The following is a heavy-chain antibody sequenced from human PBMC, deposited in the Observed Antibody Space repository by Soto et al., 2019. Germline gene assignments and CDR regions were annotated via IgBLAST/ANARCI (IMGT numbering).Heavy chain of an antibody. CDR2: ISSSSSYT. Sequence: GGSLRLSCAASGFTFSDYYMSWIRQAPGKGLEWVSYISSSSSYTNYADSVKGRFTISRDNAKNSLYLQMNSLRAEDTAVYYCARVRPRTRYSSSSDGFDYWGQGTPVTVSS. V-gene: IGHV3-11*06. CDR3: ARVRPRTRYSSSSDGFDY. J-gene: IGHJ4*02. CDR1: GFTFSDYY. D-gene: IGHD6-6*01.